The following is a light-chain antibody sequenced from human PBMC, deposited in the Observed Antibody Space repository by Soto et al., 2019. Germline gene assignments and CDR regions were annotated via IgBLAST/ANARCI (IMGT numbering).Light chain of an antibody. Sequence: AIRMTHSPSSLSASTGDRVTITCRASQGISSYLAWYQQKPGKAPKLLIYASSTLQCGVPSRFSGSGSGIDFTLIISCVLSEVFAIFYCLQYYIYLLGTFVQGTKVDIK. J-gene: IGKJ1*01. CDR3: LQYYIYLLGT. CDR2: ASS. CDR1: QGISSY. V-gene: IGKV1-8*01.